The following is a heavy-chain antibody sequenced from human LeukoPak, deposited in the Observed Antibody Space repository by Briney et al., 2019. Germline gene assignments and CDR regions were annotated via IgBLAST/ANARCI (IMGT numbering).Heavy chain of an antibody. CDR2: ISSSSSTI. Sequence: PGGSLRLSCAASGFTFSSYSMNWVRQAPGKGLEWVSYISSSSSTIYHADSVKGRFTISRDNANNSLYLQMDSLRAEDTAVYYCAEDVRSDYFDYWGQGTLVTVSS. CDR3: AEDVRSDYFDY. J-gene: IGHJ4*02. V-gene: IGHV3-48*04. CDR1: GFTFSSYS.